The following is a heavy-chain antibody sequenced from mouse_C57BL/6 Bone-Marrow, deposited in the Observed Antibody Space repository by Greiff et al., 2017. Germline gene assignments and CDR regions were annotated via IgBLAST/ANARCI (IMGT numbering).Heavy chain of an antibody. V-gene: IGHV1-50*01. Sequence: QVQLQQPGAELVKPGASVKLSCKASGYTFTSYWMQWVKQRPGQGLEWIGEIDPSDSYTNYNQKFKGKATLTVDTSSSTAYMQLSSLTSEDSAVYYCARPGISPYWYFDVWGTGTTVTVSS. D-gene: IGHD1-1*01. CDR3: ARPGISPYWYFDV. J-gene: IGHJ1*03. CDR2: IDPSDSYT. CDR1: GYTFTSYW.